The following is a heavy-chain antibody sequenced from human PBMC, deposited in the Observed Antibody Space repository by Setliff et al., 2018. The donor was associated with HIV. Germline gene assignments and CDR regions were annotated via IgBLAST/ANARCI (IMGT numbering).Heavy chain of an antibody. V-gene: IGHV4-34*01. CDR1: GGSFSGYY. J-gene: IGHJ2*01. Sequence: SETLSLTCAVYGGSFSGYYWSWIRQPPGKGLEWIGEINHSGDTNYNPSLKSRVTISVDTSKNQFSLNLNSVTAADTAVYYCARGPPFDRWGRGTLVTVSS. CDR2: INHSGDT. CDR3: ARGPPFDR.